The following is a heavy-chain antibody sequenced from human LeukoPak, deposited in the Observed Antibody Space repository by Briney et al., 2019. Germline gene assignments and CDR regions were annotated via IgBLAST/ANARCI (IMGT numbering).Heavy chain of an antibody. J-gene: IGHJ4*02. D-gene: IGHD6-13*01. CDR3: ASGTGYSSSWNFDY. CDR1: GGTFSSYA. Sequence: SVEVSGKASGGTFSSYAISWVRQAPGQGLEWMGGIIPIFGTANYAQKFQGRVTITTDESTSTAYMELSSLRSEDTAVYYCASGTGYSSSWNFDYWGQGTLVTVSS. V-gene: IGHV1-69*05. CDR2: IIPIFGTA.